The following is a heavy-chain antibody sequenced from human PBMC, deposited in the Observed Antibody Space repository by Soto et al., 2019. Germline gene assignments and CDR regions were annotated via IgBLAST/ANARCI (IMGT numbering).Heavy chain of an antibody. CDR3: AKRQVRQQLAPGFHYYYYGMDV. CDR1: GFTFSSYA. CDR2: ISGSGGST. Sequence: PGGSLRLSCAASGFTFSSYAMSWFRQAPGKGLEWVSAISGSGGSTYYADSVKGRFTISRDNSKNTLYLQMNSLRAEDTAVYYCAKRQVRQQLAPGFHYYYYGMDVWGQGTTVTVSS. V-gene: IGHV3-23*01. D-gene: IGHD6-13*01. J-gene: IGHJ6*02.